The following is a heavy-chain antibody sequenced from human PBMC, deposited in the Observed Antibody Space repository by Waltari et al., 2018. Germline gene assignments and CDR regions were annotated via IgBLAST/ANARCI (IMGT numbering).Heavy chain of an antibody. CDR1: GGSISSYY. V-gene: IGHV4-59*01. D-gene: IGHD6-13*01. J-gene: IGHJ4*02. Sequence: QVQLQESGPGLVKPSETLSLTCTVSGGSISSYYWSWIRQPPGKGLEWIGYIYYSGSTNYNPSLKSRVTISVDTSKNQFSLKLSSVTAADTAVYYCARRSSWIHYYFDYWGQGTLVTVSS. CDR3: ARRSSWIHYYFDY. CDR2: IYYSGST.